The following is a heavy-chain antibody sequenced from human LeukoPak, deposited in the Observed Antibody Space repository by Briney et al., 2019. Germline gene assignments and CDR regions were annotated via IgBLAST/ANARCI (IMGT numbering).Heavy chain of an antibody. CDR3: ARTGGDYSYYFDS. J-gene: IGHJ4*02. CDR1: GGSISSYY. V-gene: IGHV4-59*08. Sequence: PSETLSLTCTVSGGSISSYYWSWIRQPPGTGLEWIGYIYYSGSTNYNPSLKSRVTISVDTSKNQFSLKLNSVTAADTAVYYCARTGGDYSYYFDSWGQGTLVTVSS. CDR2: IYYSGST. D-gene: IGHD4-17*01.